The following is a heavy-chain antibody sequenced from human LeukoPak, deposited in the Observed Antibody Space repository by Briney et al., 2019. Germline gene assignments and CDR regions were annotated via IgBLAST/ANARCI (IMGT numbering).Heavy chain of an antibody. CDR1: GFTFSSYS. V-gene: IGHV3-21*01. D-gene: IGHD1-26*01. J-gene: IGHJ4*02. Sequence: GGSLRVSCAASGFTFSSYSMNWVRQAPGKGLEWVSSISSSSSYIYYADSVKGRFTISRDNAENSLYLQMNSLRAEDTAVYYCARDRGVGATRGDYWGQGTLVTVSS. CDR3: ARDRGVGATRGDY. CDR2: ISSSSSYI.